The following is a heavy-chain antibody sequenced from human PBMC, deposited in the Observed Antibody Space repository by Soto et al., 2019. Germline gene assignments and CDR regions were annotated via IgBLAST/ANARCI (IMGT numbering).Heavy chain of an antibody. Sequence: EVQLVESGGGLVKPGGSLRLSCAASGFTFSSYSMNWVRQAPGKGLEWVSSISSSSSYIYYADSVKGRFTISRDNAKNSLYLQMNSLRAEDTAVYYCARACMDFWSGYHPVRYFDLWGRGTLVTVSS. J-gene: IGHJ2*01. V-gene: IGHV3-21*01. CDR3: ARACMDFWSGYHPVRYFDL. CDR2: ISSSSSYI. D-gene: IGHD3-3*01. CDR1: GFTFSSYS.